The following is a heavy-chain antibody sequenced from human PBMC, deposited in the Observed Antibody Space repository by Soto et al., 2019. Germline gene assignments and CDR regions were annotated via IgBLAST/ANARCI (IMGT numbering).Heavy chain of an antibody. CDR2: MYYGGST. V-gene: IGHV4-39*01. CDR3: ATYSSGRGLDS. J-gene: IGHJ4*02. CDR1: GGSISSISYC. D-gene: IGHD6-19*01. Sequence: SETLPLTCAVSGGSISSISYCGGWIRQPPGKGLEWIGSMYYGGSTYYNPSLKSRVTISVDTSKNQFSLKLTSVTAADTAVYYCATYSSGRGLDSWVQGSLDTVSS.